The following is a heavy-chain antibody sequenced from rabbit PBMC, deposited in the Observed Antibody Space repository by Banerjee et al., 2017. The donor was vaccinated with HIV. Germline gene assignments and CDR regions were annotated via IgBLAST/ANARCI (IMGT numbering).Heavy chain of an antibody. CDR2: INTISGDT. CDR3: ARNSLEYDDYSYYFDL. Sequence: QEQLEESGGDLVKPEGSLTLTCTASGFSFSNGYVMCWVRQAPGKGLEWIACINTISGDTVYATWAKGRFTISKTTSTTVTLQMTSLTAADTATYFCARNSLEYDDYSYYFDLWGQGTLVTVS. D-gene: IGHD2-1*01. CDR1: GFSFSNGYV. J-gene: IGHJ4*01. V-gene: IGHV1S45*01.